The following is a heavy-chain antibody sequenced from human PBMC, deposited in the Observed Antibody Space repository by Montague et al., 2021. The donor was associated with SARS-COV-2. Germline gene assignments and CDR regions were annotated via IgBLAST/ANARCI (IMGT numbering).Heavy chain of an antibody. CDR1: GFTVSSNY. CDR3: ASEVPITIFGVVTDNSWFDP. J-gene: IGHJ5*02. CDR2: IYSGGST. V-gene: IGHV3-66*01. Sequence: SLRLSCVASGFTVSSNYMSWVRQAPGKGLEWVSVIYSGGSTYYAYSVXGRFTISRDNSKNTLYLQMNSLRAEDTAVYYCASEVPITIFGVVTDNSWFDPWGQGALDTVSS. D-gene: IGHD3-3*01.